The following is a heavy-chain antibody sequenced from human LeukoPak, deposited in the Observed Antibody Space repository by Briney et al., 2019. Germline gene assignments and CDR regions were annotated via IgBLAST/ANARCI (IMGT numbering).Heavy chain of an antibody. D-gene: IGHD1-26*01. V-gene: IGHV1-69*06. J-gene: IGHJ4*02. Sequence: ASVKVSCKASGGTFSSYAISWVRQAPGQGLEWMGGIIPIFGTANYAQKFQGRVTITADKSTSTAYMELSSLRSEDTAVYYCARAVRLGATTALVDYWGQGTLVTVSS. CDR1: GGTFSSYA. CDR2: IIPIFGTA. CDR3: ARAVRLGATTALVDY.